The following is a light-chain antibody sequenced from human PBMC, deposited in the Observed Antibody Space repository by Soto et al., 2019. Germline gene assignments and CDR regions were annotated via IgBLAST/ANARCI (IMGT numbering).Light chain of an antibody. J-gene: IGKJ5*01. Sequence: EIAMTQSPATLAVSPGERATLSCRASQSVSSNLAWYQQKPGQAPRLLIYGASSSATGIPVRFSGSGSGTEFTLTISSLQSEDFAVYCCQQYNNWPLTLGQGTQREIK. CDR3: QQYNNWPLT. CDR1: QSVSSN. CDR2: GAS. V-gene: IGKV3-15*01.